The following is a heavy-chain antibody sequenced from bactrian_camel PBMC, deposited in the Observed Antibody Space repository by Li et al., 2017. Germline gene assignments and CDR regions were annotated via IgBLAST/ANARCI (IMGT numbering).Heavy chain of an antibody. CDR1: GYSVSKKC. J-gene: IGHJ4*01. CDR2: VDSDGTI. D-gene: IGHD6*01. Sequence: VQLVESGGGSVQAGGSLRLSCTGSGYSVSKKCMGWFRQVSGKEREGVAVVDSDGTITYANSVKGRFTISRDNAKNTLTLQMNSLKSEDTALYYCATGISSWLGTEYNYWGQGTQVTVS. CDR3: ATGISSWLGTEYNY. V-gene: IGHV3S53*01.